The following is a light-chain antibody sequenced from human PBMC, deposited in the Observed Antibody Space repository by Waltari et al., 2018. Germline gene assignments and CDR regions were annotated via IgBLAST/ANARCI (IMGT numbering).Light chain of an antibody. J-gene: IGLJ3*02. CDR1: SSDVGCYNY. V-gene: IGLV2-14*01. CDR3: SSFTISSTWV. CDR2: DVS. Sequence: QSALTQPASVPGSPGQSITIPCTGTSSDVGCYNYVTWYQQHPGKPPTLMIYDVSNRPSGVSNRFSGSKSGNTASLTISGLQAEDEADYYCSSFTISSTWVFGGGTKLTVL.